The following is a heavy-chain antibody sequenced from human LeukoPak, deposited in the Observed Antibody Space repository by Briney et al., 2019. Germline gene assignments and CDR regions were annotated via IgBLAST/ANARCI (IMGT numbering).Heavy chain of an antibody. D-gene: IGHD3-3*01. CDR3: ASGADFWSGPNWFDP. J-gene: IGHJ5*02. CDR2: ISSSSSYI. V-gene: IGHV3-21*01. Sequence: PGGSLRLSCAASAFTFSSYSMNWVRQAPGKGPEWVSSISSSSSYIYYADSVKGRFTISRDNAKNSLYLQMNSLRAEDTAVYYCASGADFWSGPNWFDPWGQGTLVTVSS. CDR1: AFTFSSYS.